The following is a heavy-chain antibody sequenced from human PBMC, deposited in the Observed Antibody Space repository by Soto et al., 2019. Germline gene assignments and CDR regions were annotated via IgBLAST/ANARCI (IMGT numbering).Heavy chain of an antibody. D-gene: IGHD2-15*01. V-gene: IGHV4-30-4*01. CDR1: GGSISSGDYY. Sequence: PSETLSLTCTVSGGSISSGDYYWSWIRQPPGKGLEWIGYIYYSGSTYYNPSLKSRVTISVDTSKNQFSLKLSSVTAADTAVYYCARERFPLGYCSGGSCYDWGQGTLVTVSS. CDR3: ARERFPLGYCSGGSCYD. CDR2: IYYSGST. J-gene: IGHJ4*02.